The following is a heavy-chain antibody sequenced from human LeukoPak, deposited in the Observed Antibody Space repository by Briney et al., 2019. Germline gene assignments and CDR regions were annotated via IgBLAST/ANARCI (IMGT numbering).Heavy chain of an antibody. J-gene: IGHJ4*02. D-gene: IGHD6-6*01. V-gene: IGHV1-46*01. CDR2: INPSGGSS. CDR3: ARGSSSDY. Sequence: ASVKVSCKASGYSFTSYCMHWVRQAPGQGLEWVGIINPSGGSSRYAQKFQGRLTMTSETSTSTVYMELSSLRSEDTAVYYCARGSSSDYWGQGTLVTVSS. CDR1: GYSFTSYC.